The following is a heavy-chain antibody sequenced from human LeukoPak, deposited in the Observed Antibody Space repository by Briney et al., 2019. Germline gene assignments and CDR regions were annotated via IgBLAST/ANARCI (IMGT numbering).Heavy chain of an antibody. V-gene: IGHV4-38-2*01. CDR3: ARVKSTTYYFDY. Sequence: SETLSLTCAVSGYSISSGYHWGWIRQPPGKGLEWIGSTYHSGSTYYNPSLKSRVTISVDTSKNQFSLKLSSVTAADTAVYYCARVKSTTYYFDYWGQGTLVIVSS. CDR2: TYHSGST. J-gene: IGHJ4*02. D-gene: IGHD4-17*01. CDR1: GYSISSGYH.